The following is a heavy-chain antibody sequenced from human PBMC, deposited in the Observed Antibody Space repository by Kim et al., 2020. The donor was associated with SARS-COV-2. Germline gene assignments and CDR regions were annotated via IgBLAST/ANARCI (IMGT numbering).Heavy chain of an antibody. CDR3: AGWALAFCDYYYYGMDV. J-gene: IGHJ6*02. CDR1: GFTFSSYW. CDR2: IKQDGSEK. V-gene: IGHV3-7*03. Sequence: GGSLRLSCAASGFTFSSYWMSWVRQAPGKGLEWVANIKQDGSEKYYVDSVKGRFTISRDNAKNSLYLQMNSLRAEDTAVYYCAGWALAFCDYYYYGMDVWGQGTTVTVSS.